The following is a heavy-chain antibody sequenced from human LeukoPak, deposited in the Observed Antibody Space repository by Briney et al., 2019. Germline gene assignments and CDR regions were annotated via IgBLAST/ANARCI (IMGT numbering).Heavy chain of an antibody. CDR2: IYYSGST. D-gene: IGHD6-19*01. Sequence: KPSETLSLTCTVSGGSISTYYWSWVRQPPGKGLEWIGYIYYSGSTNYNPSLKSRVTISVDTSKNQFSLKLSSVTAADTAVYYCARHEKSSGWYYDYWGQGTLVTISS. V-gene: IGHV4-59*08. CDR3: ARHEKSSGWYYDY. J-gene: IGHJ4*02. CDR1: GGSISTYY.